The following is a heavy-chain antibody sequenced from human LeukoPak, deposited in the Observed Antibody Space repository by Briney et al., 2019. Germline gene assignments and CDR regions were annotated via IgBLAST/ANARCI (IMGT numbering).Heavy chain of an antibody. CDR1: GYTFTSYG. CDR2: ISAYNGNT. D-gene: IGHD1-26*01. V-gene: IGHV1-18*01. J-gene: IGHJ6*03. CDR3: ARVESQAREGPLGGSYYYMDV. Sequence: ASVKVSCKASGYTFTSYGISWVRQAPGQGLEWMGWISAYNGNTNYAQKLQGRVTMTTDTSTSTAYMELRSLRSDDTAVYYCARVESQAREGPLGGSYYYMDVWGKGTTVTVSS.